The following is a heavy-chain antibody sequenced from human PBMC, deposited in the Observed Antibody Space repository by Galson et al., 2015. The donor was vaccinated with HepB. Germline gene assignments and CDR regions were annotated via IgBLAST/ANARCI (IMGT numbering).Heavy chain of an antibody. CDR3: ATHYWGLAPDV. CDR1: GYTFTGYY. Sequence: SVKVSCKASGYTFTGYYIYWVRQAPGQGLEWMGRIDPDSGVTKYAQKFRGRVTMTRDTSITTAYMDLSRLRSDDTAVYYCATHYWGLAPDVWGQGTTVTVSS. J-gene: IGHJ6*02. V-gene: IGHV1-2*06. CDR2: IDPDSGVT. D-gene: IGHD7-27*01.